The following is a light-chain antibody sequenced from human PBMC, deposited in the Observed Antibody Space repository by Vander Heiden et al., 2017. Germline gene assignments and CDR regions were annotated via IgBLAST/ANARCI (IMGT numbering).Light chain of an antibody. V-gene: IGKV3-15*01. CDR2: SAS. CDR3: QQDNNWPPLT. Sequence: EIVMTQSPATLSVSPGERATLSCRASQSVGTNVAWYEQTPGQAPRLLIYSASTRATGIPARFTGSGYGTEFTLTISSRQSEDFAVYYCQQDNNWPPLTFGGGTKVVIK. CDR1: QSVGTN. J-gene: IGKJ4*01.